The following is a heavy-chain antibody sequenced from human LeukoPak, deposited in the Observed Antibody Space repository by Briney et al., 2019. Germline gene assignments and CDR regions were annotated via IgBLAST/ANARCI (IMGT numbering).Heavy chain of an antibody. J-gene: IGHJ4*02. CDR2: IYYSGST. D-gene: IGHD4-23*01. Sequence: PSETLSLTCTVSGGSISSYYWSWIRQPPGKGLEWIGYIYYSGSTNYNPSLKSRVTISVDTSKNQFSLKLSSVTAADTAVYYCARHRYTRVVTHFDYWGQGTLVTVSS. CDR1: GGSISSYY. V-gene: IGHV4-59*08. CDR3: ARHRYTRVVTHFDY.